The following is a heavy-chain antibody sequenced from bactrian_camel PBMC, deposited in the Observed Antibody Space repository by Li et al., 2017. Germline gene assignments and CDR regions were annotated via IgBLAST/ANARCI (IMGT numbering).Heavy chain of an antibody. CDR2: IYTFGRTT. V-gene: IGHV3S54*01. J-gene: IGHJ4*01. D-gene: IGHD4*01. Sequence: VQLVESGGGSVQAGGSLRLSCAASGNTYSLNCLGWFRQAPGMEREQVAIFIYTFGRTTRYADSVKGRFTISKDNAGNSLFLQMSNLKPEDTAMYYCAAFASFILTPRFYRLESSDYPYRGQGTQVTVS. CDR3: AAFASFILTPRFYRLESSDYPY. CDR1: GNTYSLNC.